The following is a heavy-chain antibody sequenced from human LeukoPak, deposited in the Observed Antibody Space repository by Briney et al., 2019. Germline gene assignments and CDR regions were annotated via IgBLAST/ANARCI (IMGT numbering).Heavy chain of an antibody. CDR3: ARVGDGLNDAFDI. CDR2: INPKTGGR. J-gene: IGHJ3*02. V-gene: IGHV1-2*06. Sequence: ASVKVSCKAAGYTFTSCCMHWVRQGPGQGLGWMGRINPKTGGRNNAQNYQGRVTMTRDTSISTTYMELSRLRPDDTAVYYCARVGDGLNDAFDIWGQGTIVTVSS. D-gene: IGHD5-24*01. CDR1: GYTFTSCC.